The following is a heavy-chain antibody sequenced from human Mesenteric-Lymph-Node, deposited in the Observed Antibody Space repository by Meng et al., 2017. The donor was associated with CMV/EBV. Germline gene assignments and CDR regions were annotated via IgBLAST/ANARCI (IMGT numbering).Heavy chain of an antibody. CDR3: ARMNYYDSSGYYFDY. D-gene: IGHD3-22*01. Sequence: SGDSISSSYSWIWIRQPPGKGLEWIGYLNHSGSTSYNPSLKSRVTISVDRPKDQFSLKLTSVNAADTAVYYCARMNYYDSSGYYFDYWGQGTLVTVSS. V-gene: IGHV4-30-2*01. CDR1: GDSISSSYS. J-gene: IGHJ4*02. CDR2: LNHSGST.